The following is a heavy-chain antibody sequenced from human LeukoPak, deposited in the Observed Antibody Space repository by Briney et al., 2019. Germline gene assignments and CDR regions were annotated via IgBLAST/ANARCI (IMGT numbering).Heavy chain of an antibody. J-gene: IGHJ4*02. CDR2: ISGSDSST. V-gene: IGHV3-23*01. Sequence: GGSLRLSCAASGFTFSSSAMSWVRQAPGKGLEWVSTISGSDSSTHYADSVKGRFTMSRDNSKNTLYLQMNSLRAEDTAVNYCAKSGLNRFDHWGQGTLVTVSS. CDR3: AKSGLNRFDH. CDR1: GFTFSSSA. D-gene: IGHD2-15*01.